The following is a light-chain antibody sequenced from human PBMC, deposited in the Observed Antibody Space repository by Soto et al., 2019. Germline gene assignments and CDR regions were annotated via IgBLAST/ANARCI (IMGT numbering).Light chain of an antibody. CDR2: VVR. CDR3: GSYGGSNNWV. CDR1: TSDIGRYNY. V-gene: IGLV2-8*01. Sequence: QSALTQPPSASGSPGQSVTISCTGTTSDIGRYNYVSWYQQHPGTAPKLIIYVVRKRPSGVPDRFSASKSANSASLTVSGLQPEDEADYYCGSYGGSNNWVFGGGTKLTVL. J-gene: IGLJ3*02.